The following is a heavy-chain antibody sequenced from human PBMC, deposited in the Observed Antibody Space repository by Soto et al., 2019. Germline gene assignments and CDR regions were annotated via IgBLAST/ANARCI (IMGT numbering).Heavy chain of an antibody. Sequence: PGGSLRLSCTASGFTFGDYAMSWLRQAPGKGLEWVGFIRSKAYGGTTEYAASVKGRFTISRDDSKSIAYLQMNSLKTEDTAVYYCTRAPVLYYYYGMDVWGQGTTVTVSS. CDR2: IRSKAYGGTT. CDR3: TRAPVLYYYYGMDV. CDR1: GFTFGDYA. D-gene: IGHD3-10*01. V-gene: IGHV3-49*03. J-gene: IGHJ6*02.